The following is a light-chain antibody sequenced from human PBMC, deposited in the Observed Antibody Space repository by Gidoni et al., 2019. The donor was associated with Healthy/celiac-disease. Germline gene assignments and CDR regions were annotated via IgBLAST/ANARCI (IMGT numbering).Light chain of an antibody. V-gene: IGLV2-14*01. CDR3: SSYTSSSLWV. J-gene: IGLJ3*02. CDR1: SSDVGGYNY. CDR2: DVS. Sequence: QSALTQPASVSGSPGQSITIPCTGTSSDVGGYNYVSWYQQHPGKAPKLMIYDVSNRPSGVSNRFSGSKSGNTASRTISGLQAEDEADYYCSSYTSSSLWVFGGGTKLTVL.